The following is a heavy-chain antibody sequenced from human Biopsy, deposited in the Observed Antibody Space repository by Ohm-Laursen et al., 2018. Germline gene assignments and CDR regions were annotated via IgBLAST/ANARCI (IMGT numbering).Heavy chain of an antibody. V-gene: IGHV4-59*07. J-gene: IGHJ4*02. Sequence: PSDTLSLTCTVSDGSTNSYYWNWIRQPPGKRLEWTGNIYYSGSTNFNPSLKSRVTISVDTSKNQFSLKLSSVTAADTAVYFCARGSSYGYDFDYWGQGTLVAVSS. D-gene: IGHD5-18*01. CDR1: DGSTNSYY. CDR2: IYYSGST. CDR3: ARGSSYGYDFDY.